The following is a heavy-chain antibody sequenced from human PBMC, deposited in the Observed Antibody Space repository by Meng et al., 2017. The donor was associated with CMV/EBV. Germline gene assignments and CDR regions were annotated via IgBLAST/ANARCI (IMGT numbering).Heavy chain of an antibody. CDR2: ISSSSSYI. V-gene: IGHV3-21*01. CDR3: ARGNDFWSGPDDY. D-gene: IGHD3-3*01. J-gene: IGHJ4*02. CDR1: GFTFSSYS. Sequence: GGSLRLSCAASGFTFSSYSMNWVRQAPAKGLEWVSSISSSSSYIYYADSVKGRFTISRDNAKNSLYLQMNSLRAEDTAVYYCARGNDFWSGPDDYWGQGTLVTVSS.